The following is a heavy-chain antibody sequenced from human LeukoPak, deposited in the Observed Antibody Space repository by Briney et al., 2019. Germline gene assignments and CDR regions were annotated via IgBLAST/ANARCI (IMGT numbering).Heavy chain of an antibody. CDR3: ARAVDRTFDY. V-gene: IGHV4-34*01. J-gene: IGHJ4*02. Sequence: SETLSLTCAVYGGSFSGYYWSWIRQPPGKGLEWIGEINHSGSTNYNPSLKSRVTISVDTSRNQFSLKLSSVTAADTAVHYCARAVDRTFDYWGQGTLVTVSS. CDR1: GGSFSGYY. D-gene: IGHD3-22*01. CDR2: INHSGST.